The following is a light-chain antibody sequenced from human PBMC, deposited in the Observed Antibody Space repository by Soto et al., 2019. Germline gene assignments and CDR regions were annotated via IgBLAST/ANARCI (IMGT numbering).Light chain of an antibody. Sequence: QSVLTQPASLSRAPGQSITISCTGTGSDVGVYNYVSWYHQHPGKAPKLMIYEVSNRPSGVSNRFSGSKSGNTASLTISGLQAEDEADYYCSTYTTSTTLYVFGTGTTVTVL. CDR3: STYTTSTTLYV. J-gene: IGLJ1*01. CDR1: GSDVGVYNY. V-gene: IGLV2-14*01. CDR2: EVS.